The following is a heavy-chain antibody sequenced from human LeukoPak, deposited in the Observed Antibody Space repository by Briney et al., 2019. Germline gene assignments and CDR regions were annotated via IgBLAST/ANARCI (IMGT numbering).Heavy chain of an antibody. CDR2: INMDGRSA. CDR3: ARERSIVATFDY. J-gene: IGHJ4*02. Sequence: GGSLRLSCAASGFTFSGYWMHWVRQPPGKGLVWVSRINMDGRSADYADSVKGRFTISRDNSKDTLYLQMNSLRAEDTAVYYCARERSIVATFDYWGQGTLVTVSS. D-gene: IGHD5-12*01. CDR1: GFTFSGYW. V-gene: IGHV3-74*01.